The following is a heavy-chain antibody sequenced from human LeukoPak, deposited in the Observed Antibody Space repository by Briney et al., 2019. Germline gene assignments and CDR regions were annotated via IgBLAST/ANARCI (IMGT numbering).Heavy chain of an antibody. V-gene: IGHV6-1*01. CDR3: ARDSPRYGYDSSGAFDY. CDR1: GDSVSSNSAA. CDR2: TYYRSKWFN. J-gene: IGHJ4*02. D-gene: IGHD3-22*01. Sequence: SQTLSLTCAISGDSVSSNSAAWNWIRQSPSRGLEWLGRTYYRSKWFNDYAVSVQSRITINPDTSKNQFSLQLNSVTPEDTAVYYCARDSPRYGYDSSGAFDYWGQGTLVTVSS.